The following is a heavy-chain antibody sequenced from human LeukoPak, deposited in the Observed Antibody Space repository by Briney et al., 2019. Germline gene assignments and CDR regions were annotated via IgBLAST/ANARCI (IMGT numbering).Heavy chain of an antibody. Sequence: GGSLRLSCAASGFTFSSYAMSWVRQAPGKGLEWVSGISAGGGGTYYSDSVRGRSTISRDNSKNTLYLQMSSLRAEDTAVYYCAKAPRGTTPYYFDYWGQGTLVTVSS. CDR1: GFTFSSYA. CDR3: AKAPRGTTPYYFDY. CDR2: ISAGGGGT. V-gene: IGHV3-23*01. D-gene: IGHD4-11*01. J-gene: IGHJ4*02.